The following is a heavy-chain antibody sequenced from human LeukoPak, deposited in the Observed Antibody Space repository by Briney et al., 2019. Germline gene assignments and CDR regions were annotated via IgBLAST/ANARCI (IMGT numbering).Heavy chain of an antibody. Sequence: GESLKISCKGSGYSFINFWIAWVHQMPGKGLEWMGIIYPGDSDTKYSPSFEGQVTISADESTSTAYLQWRSLKASDTAMYYCARRGDGAEEIDHWGQGTLVTVSS. CDR3: ARRGDGAEEIDH. CDR2: IYPGDSDT. J-gene: IGHJ4*02. CDR1: GYSFINFW. D-gene: IGHD5-24*01. V-gene: IGHV5-51*07.